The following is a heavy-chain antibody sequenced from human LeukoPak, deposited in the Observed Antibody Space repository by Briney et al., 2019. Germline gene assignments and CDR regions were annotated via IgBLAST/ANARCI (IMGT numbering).Heavy chain of an antibody. V-gene: IGHV4-4*07. J-gene: IGHJ4*02. CDR2: IYTSGST. CDR3: ARRYDFWSGYPPPLDY. Sequence: SETLSLTCTVSGGSISSYYWSWIRQPAGKGLEWIGRIYTSGSTNYNPSLKSRVTMSVDTSKNQFSLKLSSVTAADTAVYYCARRYDFWSGYPPPLDYWGQGTLVTVSS. D-gene: IGHD3-3*01. CDR1: GGSISSYY.